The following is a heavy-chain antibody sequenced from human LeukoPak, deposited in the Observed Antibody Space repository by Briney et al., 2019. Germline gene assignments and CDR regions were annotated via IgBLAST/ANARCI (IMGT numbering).Heavy chain of an antibody. Sequence: SGTLSLTCAVSGGSISSSNWWSWVRQPPGKGLEWIGGIYHSGSTNYNPSLKSRVTISIDTSKNKFSLKLSSVTAADTAVYYCARVQLDYGDLDYWGQGTLVTVSS. V-gene: IGHV4-4*02. J-gene: IGHJ4*02. CDR2: IYHSGST. CDR3: ARVQLDYGDLDY. CDR1: GGSISSSNW. D-gene: IGHD4-17*01.